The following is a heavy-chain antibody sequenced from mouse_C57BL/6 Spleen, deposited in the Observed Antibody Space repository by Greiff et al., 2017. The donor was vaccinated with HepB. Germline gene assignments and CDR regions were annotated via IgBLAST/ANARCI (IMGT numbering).Heavy chain of an antibody. V-gene: IGHV14-3*01. D-gene: IGHD1-1*01. J-gene: IGHJ1*03. CDR1: GFNIKNTY. Sequence: EVQLQQSVAELVRPGASVKLSCTASGFNIKNTYMHWVKQRPEQGLEWIGRIDPANGNPKYAPKFQGKATITADTSSNTAYLQLSSLTSEDTAIYYCARTNYYGSSLAEYCDVWGTGTTVTVSS. CDR3: ARTNYYGSSLAEYCDV. CDR2: IDPANGNP.